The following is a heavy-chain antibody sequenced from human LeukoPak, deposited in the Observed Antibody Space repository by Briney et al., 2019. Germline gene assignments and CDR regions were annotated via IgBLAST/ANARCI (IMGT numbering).Heavy chain of an antibody. Sequence: SETLSLTCTVTGGFISSYYWSWIRQPPGKGLEWIGYLYHSGTPRYNPSLKSRVTISADTSKNQFFLTLNSTTAADTAVYYCARRRGWKQQLVYFDYWGQGTLATVSS. D-gene: IGHD6-13*01. CDR1: GGFISSYY. CDR3: ARRRGWKQQLVYFDY. J-gene: IGHJ4*02. V-gene: IGHV4-59*08. CDR2: LYHSGTP.